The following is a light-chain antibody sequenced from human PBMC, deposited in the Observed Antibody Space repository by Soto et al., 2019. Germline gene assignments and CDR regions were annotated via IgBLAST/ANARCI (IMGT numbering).Light chain of an antibody. J-gene: IGLJ3*02. V-gene: IGLV1-44*01. CDR1: SSNIGSNT. CDR3: AAWDDSLNGPV. Sequence: QAVVTQPPSASGTPGQRVTISCSGSSSNIGSNTVNWYQQLPGTAPKLLMYKTNHRPSGVPDRFSGSKSGTSASLAIGGLQSEDEADYYCAAWDDSLNGPVFGGGTKLTVL. CDR2: KTN.